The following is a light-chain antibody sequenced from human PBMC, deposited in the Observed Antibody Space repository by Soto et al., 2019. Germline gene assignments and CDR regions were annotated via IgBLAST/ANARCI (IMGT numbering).Light chain of an antibody. CDR1: QSVLFSSSNMNS. CDR3: QQYYSTPYT. CDR2: WTS. Sequence: DIVMTQSPDSLAVSLGERATINCKSSQSVLFSSSNMNSLAWYQQKPGQPPKLLIYWTSTRESGVPDRFNGSGSGTDFTLTISSLQAEDVAVYYCQQYYSTPYTFGQGTKLEIK. V-gene: IGKV4-1*01. J-gene: IGKJ2*01.